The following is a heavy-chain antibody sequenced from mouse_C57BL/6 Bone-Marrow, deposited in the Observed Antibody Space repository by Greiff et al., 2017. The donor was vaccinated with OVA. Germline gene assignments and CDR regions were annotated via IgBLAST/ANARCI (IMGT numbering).Heavy chain of an antibody. CDR1: GYTFTDYN. CDR3: ARYSPYYYGSSPYFDV. D-gene: IGHD1-1*01. J-gene: IGHJ1*03. Sequence: VQLKESGPELVKPGASVKMSCKASGYTFTDYNMHWVKQSHGKSLEWIGYINPNNGGTSYNQKFKGKATLTVNKSSSTAYMELRSLTSEDSAVYYCARYSPYYYGSSPYFDVWGTGTTVTVSS. V-gene: IGHV1-22*01. CDR2: INPNNGGT.